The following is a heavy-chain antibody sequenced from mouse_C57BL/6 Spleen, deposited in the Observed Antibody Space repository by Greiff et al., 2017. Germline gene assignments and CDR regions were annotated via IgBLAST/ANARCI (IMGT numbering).Heavy chain of an antibody. V-gene: IGHV1-64*01. CDR1: GYTFTSYW. CDR2: IHPNSGST. D-gene: IGHD2-4*01. Sequence: QVQLQQSGAELVKPGASVKLSCKASGYTFTSYWMHWVKQRPGQGLEWIGMIHPNSGSTNYNEKFKSKATLTVDKSSSTAYMQLSSLTSEDSAVYYCARGDYDYEFAYWGQGTLVTVSA. J-gene: IGHJ3*01. CDR3: ARGDYDYEFAY.